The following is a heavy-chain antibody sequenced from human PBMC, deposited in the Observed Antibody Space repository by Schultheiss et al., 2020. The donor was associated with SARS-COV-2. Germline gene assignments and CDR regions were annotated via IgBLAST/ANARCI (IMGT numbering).Heavy chain of an antibody. CDR1: GFTFSSNW. CDR2: ISYDGSNK. J-gene: IGHJ6*02. D-gene: IGHD6-13*01. CDR3: AKCVFGSSWTVLSTYYYYGMDV. Sequence: GESLKISCAASGFTFSSNWMHWVRQVPGKGLEWVAVISYDGSNKYYADSVKGRFTISRDNSKNTLYLQMNSLRAEDTAVYYCAKCVFGSSWTVLSTYYYYGMDVWGQGTTVTVSS. V-gene: IGHV3-30*18.